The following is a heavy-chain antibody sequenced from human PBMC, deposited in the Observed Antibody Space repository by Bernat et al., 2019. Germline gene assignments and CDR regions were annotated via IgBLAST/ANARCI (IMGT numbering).Heavy chain of an antibody. Sequence: VQLVESGGGLVQPGGSLRLSCAASGFIFKNYWMHWVRRAPEKGLVWVSRIDSDGSDTNYADSVKGRFTVSRDNAKNMLYLQMNRLRAEDTAVYYCTRKWDYAAFDFWGQGTLVTVSS. D-gene: IGHD4-17*01. V-gene: IGHV3-74*01. J-gene: IGHJ4*02. CDR2: IDSDGSDT. CDR3: TRKWDYAAFDF. CDR1: GFIFKNYW.